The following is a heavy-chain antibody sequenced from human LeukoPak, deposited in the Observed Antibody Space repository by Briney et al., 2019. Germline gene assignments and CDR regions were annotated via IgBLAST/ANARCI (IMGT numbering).Heavy chain of an antibody. Sequence: SETLSLTCTVSGGSISSYYWSWIRQPPGKGLEWIGYIYYSGSTYYNPSLKSRVTISVDTSKNQFSLKLSSVTAADTAVYYCARALGYSSSWYDYWGQGTLVTVSS. CDR2: IYYSGST. V-gene: IGHV4-30-4*01. CDR3: ARALGYSSSWYDY. CDR1: GGSISSYY. D-gene: IGHD6-13*01. J-gene: IGHJ4*02.